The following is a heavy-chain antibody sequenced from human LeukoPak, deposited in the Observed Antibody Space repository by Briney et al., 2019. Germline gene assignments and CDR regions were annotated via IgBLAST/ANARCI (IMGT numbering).Heavy chain of an antibody. CDR3: ARGGRVMITMVRGVTIWFDP. V-gene: IGHV4-59*01. Sequence: SETLSLTCTVSGGSISSYYWSWIRQPPGKGLEWIGYIYYSGSTNYNPSLKSRVTISVDTSKNQFSLKLSSVTAADTAVYYCARGGRVMITMVRGVTIWFDPWGQGTLVTVSS. D-gene: IGHD3-10*01. CDR1: GGSISSYY. J-gene: IGHJ5*02. CDR2: IYYSGST.